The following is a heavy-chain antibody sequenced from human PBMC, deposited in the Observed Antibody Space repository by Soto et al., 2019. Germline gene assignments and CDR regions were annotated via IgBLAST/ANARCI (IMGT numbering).Heavy chain of an antibody. J-gene: IGHJ6*02. Sequence: SVKVSCKASGGTFSSYAISWVRQAPGQGLEWMGGIIPIFGTANYAQKFQGRVTITADESTSTAYMELSSLRSEDTAVYYCAREGYSSSSGGYYYYYYGMDVWGQGTTVTISS. CDR2: IIPIFGTA. CDR1: GGTFSSYA. CDR3: AREGYSSSSGGYYYYYYGMDV. D-gene: IGHD6-6*01. V-gene: IGHV1-69*13.